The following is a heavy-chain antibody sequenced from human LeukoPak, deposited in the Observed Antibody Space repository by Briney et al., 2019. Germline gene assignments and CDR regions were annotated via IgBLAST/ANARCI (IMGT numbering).Heavy chain of an antibody. CDR3: ARSRAGSGSYFGAFDI. V-gene: IGHV3-53*01. D-gene: IGHD3-10*01. J-gene: IGHJ3*02. CDR1: GVTVSSNY. Sequence: GGSLRLSCAASGVTVSSNYISWVRQAPGKGLVWVSVIYSDGRTYYTDSVKGRFTISRDNSKNTLYLQMNSLRAEDTAVYYCARSRAGSGSYFGAFDIWGQGTIVTVSS. CDR2: IYSDGRT.